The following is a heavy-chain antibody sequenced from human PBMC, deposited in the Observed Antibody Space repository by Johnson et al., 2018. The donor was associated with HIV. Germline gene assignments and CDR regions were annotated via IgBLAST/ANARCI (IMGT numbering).Heavy chain of an antibody. CDR1: GFTFSNAW. D-gene: IGHD3-9*01. CDR3: ATVYYDILTGYYYDAFDI. CDR2: ILYDGSNK. J-gene: IGHJ3*02. V-gene: IGHV3-30-3*01. Sequence: QVQLVESGGGLVKPGGSLRLSCAASGFTFSNAWMSWVRQAPGKGLEWVAGILYDGSNKYHADSVKGRFTISRDNSKNTLYLQMNSLRAEDTALYYCATVYYDILTGYYYDAFDIWGQGTMVTVSS.